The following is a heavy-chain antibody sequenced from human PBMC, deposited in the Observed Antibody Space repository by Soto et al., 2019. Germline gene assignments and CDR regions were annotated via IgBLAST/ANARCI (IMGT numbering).Heavy chain of an antibody. CDR1: GFSLSTSGVG. CDR3: AHKGTEDWPLVY. CDR2: IYWDDSK. D-gene: IGHD1-1*01. J-gene: IGHJ4*02. Sequence: QITLKESGPTLVRPTQTLTLTCAFSGFSLSTSGVGVGWIRQPPGKALEWLAVIYWDDSKHYSPSLRSRLTITKDTSKNQVVLTMTNMDPKDTGTYYWAHKGTEDWPLVYWGQGTLVTVSS. V-gene: IGHV2-5*02.